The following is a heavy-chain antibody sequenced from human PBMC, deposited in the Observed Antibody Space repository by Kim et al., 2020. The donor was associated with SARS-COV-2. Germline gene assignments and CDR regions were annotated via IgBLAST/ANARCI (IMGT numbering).Heavy chain of an antibody. D-gene: IGHD2-15*01. J-gene: IGHJ6*02. CDR3: AKDITCSGGSCYSFVYYGMDV. CDR1: GFTFDDYA. V-gene: IGHV3-9*01. Sequence: GGSLRLSCAASGFTFDDYAMHWVRQAPGKGLEWVSGISWNSGSIGYADSVKGRFTISRDNAKNSLYLQMNSLRAEDTALYYCAKDITCSGGSCYSFVYYGMDVWGQGTTVTVSS. CDR2: ISWNSGSI.